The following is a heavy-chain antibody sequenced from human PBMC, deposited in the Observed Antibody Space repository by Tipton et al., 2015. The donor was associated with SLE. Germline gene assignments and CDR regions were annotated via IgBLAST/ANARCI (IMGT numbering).Heavy chain of an antibody. Sequence: TLSLTCTVSGGSMRYTTYYWGWIRQPPGKELEWIGRIHYSGNTNYNPSLKSRVTISVDTSKNQFSLKLSSVTAADTAVYYCARHRNPDYYFDSWGQGTLVTVSS. V-gene: IGHV4-39*01. CDR1: GGSMRYTTYY. J-gene: IGHJ4*02. CDR2: IHYSGNT. D-gene: IGHD4/OR15-4a*01. CDR3: ARHRNPDYYFDS.